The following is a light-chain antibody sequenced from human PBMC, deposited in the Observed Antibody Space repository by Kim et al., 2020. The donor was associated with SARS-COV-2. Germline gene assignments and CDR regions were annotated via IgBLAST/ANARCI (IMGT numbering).Light chain of an antibody. CDR3: QQYNIWPQA. CDR2: GAS. V-gene: IGKV3-15*01. J-gene: IGKJ1*01. Sequence: VSPGERATLSSRASQSVSSNLAWSQHRPGQAPRLLIYGASTRATGIPARFSGSGSGTEFTLTITSLQSEDFAVYYCQQYNIWPQAFGQGTKVDIK. CDR1: QSVSSN.